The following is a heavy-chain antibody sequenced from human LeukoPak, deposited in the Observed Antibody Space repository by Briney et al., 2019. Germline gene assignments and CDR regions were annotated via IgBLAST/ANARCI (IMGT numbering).Heavy chain of an antibody. D-gene: IGHD1-26*01. CDR3: ARDRAPYSGSSRAFDI. Sequence: GGSLRLSCAASGFTFSNYGIHWVRQSPGKGLEWVAVISYDGSNKYYADSVKGRFTISRDNSKNTLYLQMNSLRAEDTAVYYCARDRAPYSGSSRAFDIWGQGTMVTVSS. CDR2: ISYDGSNK. CDR1: GFTFSNYG. V-gene: IGHV3-30*03. J-gene: IGHJ3*02.